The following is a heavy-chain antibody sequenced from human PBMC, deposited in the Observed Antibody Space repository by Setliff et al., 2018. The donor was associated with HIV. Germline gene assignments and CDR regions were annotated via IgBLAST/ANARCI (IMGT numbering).Heavy chain of an antibody. V-gene: IGHV4-59*01. CDR2: IYSSGST. J-gene: IGHJ4*02. CDR3: ARDGGGSGWSLGEFDF. CDR1: GGSISGYY. Sequence: LSLTCSVSGGSISGYYWTWIRQPPGKGLEWIGYIYSSGSTNYNPSLKSRVTISVDTSKNQFSLKLSSVTAADTAVYYCARDGGGSGWSLGEFDFWGQGTLVTVSS. D-gene: IGHD6-19*01.